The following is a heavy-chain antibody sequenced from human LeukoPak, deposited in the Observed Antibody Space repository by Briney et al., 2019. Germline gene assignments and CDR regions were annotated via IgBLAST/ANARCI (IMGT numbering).Heavy chain of an antibody. CDR1: GYSFTIYE. Sequence: GASVKVSCKASGYSFTIYEINWVRQATGQGLEWMGWMNPNSGNTGYAQKFQGRLTITRNTSTSTAHMELSSLRSEDTAVYYWAKDPLDGSDYFDYWGQGTLVTVSS. D-gene: IGHD5-24*01. J-gene: IGHJ4*02. CDR2: MNPNSGNT. CDR3: AKDPLDGSDYFDY. V-gene: IGHV1-8*03.